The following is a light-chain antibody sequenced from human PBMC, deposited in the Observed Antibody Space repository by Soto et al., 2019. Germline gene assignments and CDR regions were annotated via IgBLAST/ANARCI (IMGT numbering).Light chain of an antibody. CDR1: QSVSSSY. CDR2: GAS. V-gene: IGKV3-20*01. Sequence: ESVLTQSPGTLSLSPGEKATLSCRASQSVSSSYLAWYQQKPGQAPRLLIYGASSRPTGIPDRFSGSGSGTDFTLTVSTLEPEDFGVYSCQQFGSSSWTFGQGTKVEIK. J-gene: IGKJ1*01. CDR3: QQFGSSSWT.